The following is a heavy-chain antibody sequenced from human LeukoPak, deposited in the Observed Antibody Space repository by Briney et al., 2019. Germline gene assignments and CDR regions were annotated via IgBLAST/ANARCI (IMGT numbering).Heavy chain of an antibody. CDR1: GFTFSSYS. CDR3: ASAATSRGSSCIGY. D-gene: IGHD6-6*01. CDR2: ISSSSSYI. Sequence: GGSLRLSCAASGFTFSSYSMNWVRQAPGEGLEWVSSISSSSSYIYYADSVKGRFTISRDNAKNSLYLQMNSLRAEDTAAYYCASAATSRGSSCIGYWGQGTLVTVSS. J-gene: IGHJ4*02. V-gene: IGHV3-21*01.